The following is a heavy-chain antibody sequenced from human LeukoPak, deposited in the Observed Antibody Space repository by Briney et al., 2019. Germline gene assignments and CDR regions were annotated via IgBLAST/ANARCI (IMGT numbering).Heavy chain of an antibody. V-gene: IGHV4-30-4*01. CDR2: IYYGGST. CDR1: GGSISSGDYY. D-gene: IGHD2-2*01. J-gene: IGHJ4*02. Sequence: SQTLSLTCTVSGGSISSGDYYWSWIRQPPGKGLEWIGYIYYGGSTYYNPSLKSRVTISVDTSKNQFSLKLSSVTAADTAVYYCARGGQYQLLPFDYWGQGTLVTVSS. CDR3: ARGGQYQLLPFDY.